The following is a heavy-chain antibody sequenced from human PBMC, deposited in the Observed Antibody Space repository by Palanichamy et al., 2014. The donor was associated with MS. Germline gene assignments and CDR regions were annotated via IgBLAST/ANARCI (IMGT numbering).Heavy chain of an antibody. J-gene: IGHJ4*02. Sequence: QVQLQESGPGLVKPSETLSLTCTVSGGSISSHCWTWIRQPAGKGLEWIGRVYSSGSTNYNPSLKSRVTMSVDTSKSQFSLKLSSVTAADTAVYYCARGFTETGRLPYFFDYWGQGTLVTVSS. CDR3: ARGFTETGRLPYFFDY. CDR2: VYSSGST. CDR1: GGSISSHC. V-gene: IGHV4-4*07. D-gene: IGHD1-1*01.